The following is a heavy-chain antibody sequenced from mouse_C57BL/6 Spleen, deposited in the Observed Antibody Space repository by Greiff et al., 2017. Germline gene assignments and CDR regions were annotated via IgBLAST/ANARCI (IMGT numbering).Heavy chain of an antibody. CDR2: ISIGGDYI. Sequence: DVQLVESGEGLVKPGGSLKLSCAASGFTFSSYAMSWVRQTPEKRLEWVAYISIGGDYIYYADTVKGRFTISRDNARNTLYLQMSSLKSEDTAMYYCTRGGVATAGYFDYWGQGTTLTVSA. CDR3: TRGGVATAGYFDY. CDR1: GFTFSSYA. V-gene: IGHV5-9-1*02. D-gene: IGHD1-1*02. J-gene: IGHJ2*01.